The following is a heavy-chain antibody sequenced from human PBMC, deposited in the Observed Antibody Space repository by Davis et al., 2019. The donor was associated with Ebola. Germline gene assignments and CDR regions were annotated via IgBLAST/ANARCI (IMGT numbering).Heavy chain of an antibody. CDR3: ARTVGAGSYFDY. D-gene: IGHD1-26*01. J-gene: IGHJ4*02. V-gene: IGHV3-7*01. Sequence: PGGSLRLSCAVSGFTFSNYWMSWVRQAPGKGLEWVAHIKEDGSVKSYVDSVKGRFTISRDNARNSLYLQINSLTAADTAVYYCARTVGAGSYFDYWGQGTLVTVSS. CDR2: IKEDGSVK. CDR1: GFTFSNYW.